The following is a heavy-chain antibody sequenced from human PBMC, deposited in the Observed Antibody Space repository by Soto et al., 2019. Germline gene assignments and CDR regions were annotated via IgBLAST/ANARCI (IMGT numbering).Heavy chain of an antibody. D-gene: IGHD6-13*01. J-gene: IGHJ6*02. CDR2: IDPSDSYT. V-gene: IGHV5-10-1*01. Sequence: SCKGSGYSFTSYWISWVRQMPGKGLEWMGRIDPSDSYTNYSPSFQGHVTISADKSISTAYLQWSSLKASDTAMYYCARHPAAAVYYYYGMDVWGQGTTVTVSS. CDR1: GYSFTSYW. CDR3: ARHPAAAVYYYYGMDV.